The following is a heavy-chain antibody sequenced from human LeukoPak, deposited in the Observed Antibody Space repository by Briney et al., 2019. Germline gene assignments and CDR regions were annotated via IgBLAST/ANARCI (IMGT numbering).Heavy chain of an antibody. CDR1: GGSISSSNW. CDR3: ARPGGYYFGSGSHYNYFDY. Sequence: SGTLSLTCAVSGGSISSSNWWNWVRQPPGKGLEWIGEIHHSEYTNYNPSLKSRLTMSVDKSKNHFSLRLSSVTAADTAVYYCARPGGYYFGSGSHYNYFDYWGQGALVTVSS. J-gene: IGHJ4*02. V-gene: IGHV4-4*02. D-gene: IGHD3-10*01. CDR2: IHHSEYT.